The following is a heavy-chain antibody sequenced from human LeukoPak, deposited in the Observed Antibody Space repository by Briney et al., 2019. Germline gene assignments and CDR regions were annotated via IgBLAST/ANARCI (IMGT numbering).Heavy chain of an antibody. Sequence: SETLSLTCAVYGGSFSGYYWSWIRRPPGKGLEWIGEINHSGSTNYNPSLKSRVTISVDTSKNQFSLKLSSVTAADTAVYYCARPRYYGSGSYCYWGQGTLVTVSS. J-gene: IGHJ4*02. V-gene: IGHV4-34*01. CDR3: ARPRYYGSGSYCY. D-gene: IGHD3-10*01. CDR2: INHSGST. CDR1: GGSFSGYY.